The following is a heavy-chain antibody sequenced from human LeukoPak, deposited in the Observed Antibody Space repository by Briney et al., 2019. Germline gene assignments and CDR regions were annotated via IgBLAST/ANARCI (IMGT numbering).Heavy chain of an antibody. V-gene: IGHV3-23*01. J-gene: IGHJ4*02. CDR3: AKDRRKVAVAGTDY. D-gene: IGHD6-19*01. CDR2: ISGSGGST. Sequence: TGGSLRLSCAASGYTFSSHAMSWVRQAPGKGLEWVSAISGSGGSTYYADSVKGRFTISRDNSKNTLYLQMNSLRAEDTAVYYCAKDRRKVAVAGTDYWGQGTLVTVSS. CDR1: GYTFSSHA.